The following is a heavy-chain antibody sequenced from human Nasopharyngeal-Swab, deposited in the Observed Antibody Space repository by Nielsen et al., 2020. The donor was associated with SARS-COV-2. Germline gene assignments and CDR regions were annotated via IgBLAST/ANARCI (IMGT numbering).Heavy chain of an antibody. V-gene: IGHV3-7*03. CDR1: GFTFSSYW. CDR2: IKQDGSEK. D-gene: IGHD5-18*01. J-gene: IGHJ4*02. CDR3: ARQQLWLHYFDY. Sequence: GESLKISCAASGFTFSSYWMSWVRQAPGKGLEWVANIKQDGSEKYYVDSVKGRFTISRDNAKNSLYLQMNSLRAEDTAVYYCARQQLWLHYFDYWGQGTLVTVSS.